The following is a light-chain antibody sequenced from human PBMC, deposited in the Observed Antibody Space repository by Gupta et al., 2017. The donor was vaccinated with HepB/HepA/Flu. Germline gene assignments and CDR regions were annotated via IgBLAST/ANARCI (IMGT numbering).Light chain of an antibody. CDR1: SSDVGSYNL. CDR2: EVS. CDR3: CSYAGSSPYV. J-gene: IGLJ1*01. V-gene: IGLV2-23*02. Sequence: QSALTQPASVSGSPGQSITIYCTGTSSDVGSYNLVSWYQQHPGKAPKLMIYEVSKRPSGVSNRFSGSKSGNTASLTISGLQAEDEADYYCCSYAGSSPYVFGTGTKVTVL.